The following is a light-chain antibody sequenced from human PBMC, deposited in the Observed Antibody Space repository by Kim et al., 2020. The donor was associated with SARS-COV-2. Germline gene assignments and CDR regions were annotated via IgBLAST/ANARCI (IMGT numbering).Light chain of an antibody. CDR3: QAWDSSTGV. J-gene: IGLJ3*02. CDR1: KLGDKY. Sequence: SASPGQTASITCSGDKLGDKYVSWYQQKSGQSPVLVIYQDNKRPSGIPERFSGSNSGNTATLTISGTQGMDEADYHCQAWDSSTGVFGGGTQLTVL. CDR2: QDN. V-gene: IGLV3-1*01.